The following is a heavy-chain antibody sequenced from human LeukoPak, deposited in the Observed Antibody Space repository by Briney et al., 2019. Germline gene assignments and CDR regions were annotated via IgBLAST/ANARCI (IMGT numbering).Heavy chain of an antibody. CDR2: INGDGSWT. V-gene: IGHV3-74*01. D-gene: IGHD2-2*01. Sequence: GGSLRLSCAASGNYWMHWVRQAPGKGLVWVSHINGDGSWTTYADSVKGRFTISKDNAKNTVYLQMSNLRAEDTAVYYCVSFYETYWGRGTLVTVSS. CDR1: GNYW. J-gene: IGHJ4*02. CDR3: VSFYETY.